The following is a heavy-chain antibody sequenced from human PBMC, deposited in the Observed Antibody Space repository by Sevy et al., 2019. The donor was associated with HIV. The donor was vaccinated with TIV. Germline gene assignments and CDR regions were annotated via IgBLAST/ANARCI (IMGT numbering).Heavy chain of an antibody. V-gene: IGHV4-39*02. J-gene: IGHJ6*02. CDR1: GGSISSSSYY. Sequence: SETLSLTCTVSGGSISSSSYYWGWIRQPPGKGLEWIGSIYYSGSTYYNPSLKSRVTISVDTSKNQFSLKLSSVTAADTAVYYCAREWHSSIRYDYYYGMDVWGQGTTVTVSS. D-gene: IGHD6-13*01. CDR2: IYYSGST. CDR3: AREWHSSIRYDYYYGMDV.